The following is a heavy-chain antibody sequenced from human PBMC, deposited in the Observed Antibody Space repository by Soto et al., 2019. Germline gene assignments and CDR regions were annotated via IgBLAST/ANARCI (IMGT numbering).Heavy chain of an antibody. D-gene: IGHD3-10*01. CDR2: ISNSGTYT. V-gene: IGHV3-11*06. CDR1: GFTFSAYY. Sequence: QAQLVESGGDLVKPGGSQRLSCAASGFTFSAYYMTWIRQAPGKGLEWISYISNSGTYTNYADSVKGRFTISRDNAKNSLYRRMTGLRAEDTAVYYCVRGRGGAWGQGTLVTVSS. J-gene: IGHJ5*02. CDR3: VRGRGGA.